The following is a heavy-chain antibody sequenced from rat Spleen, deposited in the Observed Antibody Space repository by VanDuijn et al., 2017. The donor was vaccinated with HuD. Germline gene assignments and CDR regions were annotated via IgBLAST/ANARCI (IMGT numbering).Heavy chain of an antibody. D-gene: IGHD1-12*02. J-gene: IGHJ2*01. CDR1: GFSLTNYNV. CDR3: ARSTGTLFDY. CDR2: INSAGST. V-gene: IGHV3-3*01. Sequence: VQLKESGPGLVQPSQTLSLTCTVSGFSLTNYNVHWVRQPPGNKLEWMGYINSAGSTNYNPSLKSRISNTRDTSKNQFFLQVNSVTTEDTATYDWARSTGTLFDYWGQGVMVTVSS.